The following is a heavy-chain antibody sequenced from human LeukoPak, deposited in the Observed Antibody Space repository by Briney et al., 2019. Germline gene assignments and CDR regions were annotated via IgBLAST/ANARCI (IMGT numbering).Heavy chain of an antibody. CDR3: ARGRNTGRQFYFDY. V-gene: IGHV3-23*01. D-gene: IGHD5-18*01. CDR1: GFTFSSSG. CDR2: ITGSGGST. Sequence: GGSLRLSCAASGFTFSSSGMGWVRQAPGKGLECVSPITGSGGSTSYTDSVKGRFTISRDNSKNTLYLQMNSLRAGDTAVYYCARGRNTGRQFYFDYWGQGTLVTVAS. J-gene: IGHJ4*02.